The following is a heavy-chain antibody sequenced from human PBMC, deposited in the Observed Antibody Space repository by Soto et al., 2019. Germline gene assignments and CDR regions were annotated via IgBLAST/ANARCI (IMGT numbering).Heavy chain of an antibody. J-gene: IGHJ3*02. D-gene: IGHD3-3*01. CDR3: ARWGSAIEMGLWSGYYTLHAFDI. V-gene: IGHV4-59*08. Sequence: SETLSLTCTVSVGSISSYYWSWIRQPPGKGLEWIGYIYYSGSTNYNPSLKSRVTISVDTSKNQFSLKLSSVTAADTAVYYCARWGSAIEMGLWSGYYTLHAFDIWGQGTMVTVSS. CDR2: IYYSGST. CDR1: VGSISSYY.